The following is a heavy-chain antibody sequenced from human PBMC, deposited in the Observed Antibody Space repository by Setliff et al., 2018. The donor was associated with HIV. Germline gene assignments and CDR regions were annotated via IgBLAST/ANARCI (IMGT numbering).Heavy chain of an antibody. CDR2: LHYTGTT. CDR1: GASINSGSHN. V-gene: IGHV4-39*01. Sequence: TLSLPCTVSGASINSGSHNWGWIRQPPGKGLEWIATLHYTGTTYYNPSLKSRVTISTDTSKNQFSLKLSSVTAADTAVYYCARRIQLRDSSGRSCWTFDIWGQGTMVTVSS. J-gene: IGHJ3*02. D-gene: IGHD2-15*01. CDR3: ARRIQLRDSSGRSCWTFDI.